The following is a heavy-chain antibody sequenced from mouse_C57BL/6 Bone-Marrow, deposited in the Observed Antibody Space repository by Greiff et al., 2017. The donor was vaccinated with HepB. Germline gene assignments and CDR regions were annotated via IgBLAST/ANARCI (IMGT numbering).Heavy chain of an antibody. CDR2: ISDGGSYT. Sequence: EVMLVESGGGLVKPGGSLKLSCAASGFTFSSYAMSWVRQTPEKRLEWVATISDGGSYTYYPDNVKGRFTISRDNAKNNLYLQMSHLKSEDTAMYYCARETYYGSSYGAYWGQGTLVTVSA. D-gene: IGHD1-1*01. CDR1: GFTFSSYA. V-gene: IGHV5-4*01. CDR3: ARETYYGSSYGAY. J-gene: IGHJ3*01.